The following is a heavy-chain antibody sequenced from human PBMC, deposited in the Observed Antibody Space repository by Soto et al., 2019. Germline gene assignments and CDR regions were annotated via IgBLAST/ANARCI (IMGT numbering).Heavy chain of an antibody. CDR3: ARDLWYTVTSPYYYYYYMDV. CDR2: MNPNSGNT. CDR1: GYTFTSYD. Sequence: GASVKVSCKASGYTFTSYDINWVRQATGQGLEWMGWMNPNSGNTGYAQKFQGRVTMTRNTSISTAYMELSSLRSEDTAVYYCARDLWYTVTSPYYYYYYMDVWGKGTTVTVSS. J-gene: IGHJ6*03. V-gene: IGHV1-8*01. D-gene: IGHD4-4*01.